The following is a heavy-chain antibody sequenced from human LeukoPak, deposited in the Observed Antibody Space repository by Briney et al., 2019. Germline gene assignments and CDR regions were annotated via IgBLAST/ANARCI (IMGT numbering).Heavy chain of an antibody. D-gene: IGHD3-16*01. CDR1: GFTFSSHW. CDR3: ARLIGDFTAFDI. CDR2: IKQDGSEK. J-gene: IGHJ3*02. Sequence: GGSLRLSCVASGFTFSSHWMSWVRQAPGKGLEWVANIKQDGSEKYYADSVEGRFTISRDNVKNSLYLQMNSLRAEDTAIYYCARLIGDFTAFDIWGQGTMVTVSS. V-gene: IGHV3-7*03.